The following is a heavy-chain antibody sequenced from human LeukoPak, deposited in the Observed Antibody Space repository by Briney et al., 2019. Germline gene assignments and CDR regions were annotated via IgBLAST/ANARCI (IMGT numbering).Heavy chain of an antibody. D-gene: IGHD2-2*01. CDR3: VSFYETY. CDR1: GNYW. CDR2: INSDGSWT. Sequence: GGSLRLSGAASGNYWMHWVRQAPGKGLVWVSHINSDGSWTSYADSVKGRFTISKDNAKNTVYLQMNNLRAEDTAVYYCVSFYETYWGRGTLVTVSS. V-gene: IGHV3-74*01. J-gene: IGHJ4*02.